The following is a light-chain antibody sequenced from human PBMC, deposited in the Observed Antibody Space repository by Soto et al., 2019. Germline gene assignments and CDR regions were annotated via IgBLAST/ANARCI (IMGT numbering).Light chain of an antibody. J-gene: IGLJ3*02. V-gene: IGLV2-14*03. CDR1: SSDVGGYNY. CDR3: SSYTSSSTWV. CDR2: DVS. Sequence: QSALTQPASVSGSPGQSITISCTGTSSDVGGYNYVSWYQQHPGTVPKLMIYDVSNRPSGVSTRFSGSKSGNTASLTVSGLQAEDEADYYCSSYTSSSTWVFGGGTKLTVL.